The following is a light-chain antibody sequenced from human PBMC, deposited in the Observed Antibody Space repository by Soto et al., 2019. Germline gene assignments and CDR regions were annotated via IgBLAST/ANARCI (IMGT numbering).Light chain of an antibody. J-gene: IGKJ1*01. V-gene: IGKV3-15*01. CDR3: QQYNNWWT. CDR2: GAS. Sequence: EIVMTQSPATLSVSPGERATLSCRASQSVDSNLAWYQKKPGQAPGLLIYGASTRATGIPARFSGSGSGTEFTLTISSLQSEDFAVYYCQQYNNWWTFGQGTRVEIK. CDR1: QSVDSN.